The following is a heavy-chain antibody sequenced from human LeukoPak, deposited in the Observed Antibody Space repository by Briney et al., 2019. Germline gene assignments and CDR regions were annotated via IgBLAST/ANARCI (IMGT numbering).Heavy chain of an antibody. Sequence: GGSLRLSCAASGFTFSSYAMHWVRQAPGKGLEWVAVISYDGSNEYYADSVKGRFTISRDNSKNTLYLQMNSLRAEDTAVYYCARDGGYDFWSGYYGYWGQGTLVTVSS. CDR2: ISYDGSNE. V-gene: IGHV3-30-3*01. D-gene: IGHD3-3*01. J-gene: IGHJ4*02. CDR1: GFTFSSYA. CDR3: ARDGGYDFWSGYYGY.